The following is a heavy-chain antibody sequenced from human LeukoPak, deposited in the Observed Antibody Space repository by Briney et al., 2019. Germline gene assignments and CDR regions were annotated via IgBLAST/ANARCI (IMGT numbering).Heavy chain of an antibody. Sequence: PGGSLRLSCAASGFTFSNYAMSWVRQAPGKGLEWVSDIRGTSGIKYYADSVKGRFTISRDNYKNTLYLQINNLRAEDAAVYYCAKENGDYEVLGEDSWGQGTLVTVSS. J-gene: IGHJ4*02. CDR1: GFTFSNYA. D-gene: IGHD4-17*01. CDR3: AKENGDYEVLGEDS. CDR2: IRGTSGIK. V-gene: IGHV3-23*01.